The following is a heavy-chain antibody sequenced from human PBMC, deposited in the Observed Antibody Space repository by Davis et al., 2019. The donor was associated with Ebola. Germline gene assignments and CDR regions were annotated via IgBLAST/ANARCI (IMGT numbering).Heavy chain of an antibody. CDR3: AKDPMVRGVIYYFDY. Sequence: GGSLRLSCAASAFTFSSYGMHWVRQAPGKGLEWVAVISYDGSNKYYADSVKGRFTISSDNSKNTLYLQMNSLRAEDTAVYYCAKDPMVRGVIYYFDYWGQGTLVTVSS. D-gene: IGHD3-10*01. V-gene: IGHV3-30*18. CDR1: AFTFSSYG. CDR2: ISYDGSNK. J-gene: IGHJ4*02.